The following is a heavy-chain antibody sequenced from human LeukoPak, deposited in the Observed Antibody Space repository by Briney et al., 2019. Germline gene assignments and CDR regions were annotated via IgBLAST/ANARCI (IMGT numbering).Heavy chain of an antibody. CDR2: ISWNSGII. D-gene: IGHD3-3*01. J-gene: IGHJ4*02. V-gene: IGHV3-9*01. Sequence: GESLRLSCAASGFTFDDYAMHWVRQAPGKGLEWVAGISWNSGIITLADSMKGRFTISRDNAKNSLYLQMNSLRAEDTAVYYCAREYDFWSDAYYFDYWGQGTLVTVSS. CDR1: GFTFDDYA. CDR3: AREYDFWSDAYYFDY.